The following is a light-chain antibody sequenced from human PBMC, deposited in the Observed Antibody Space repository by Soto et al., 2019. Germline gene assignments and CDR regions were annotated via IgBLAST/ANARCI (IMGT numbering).Light chain of an antibody. V-gene: IGKV1-9*01. Sequence: DVQLTQSPSFLAASVGDRLTITCRASQDIKRSLAWYQQKPGKAPKLLIYTISSLQSGVPSRFSGSGSGTGFTLTISSLQPDDFATYYCQQVNTYPVTFGGGTKVEI. J-gene: IGKJ4*01. CDR2: TIS. CDR1: QDIKRS. CDR3: QQVNTYPVT.